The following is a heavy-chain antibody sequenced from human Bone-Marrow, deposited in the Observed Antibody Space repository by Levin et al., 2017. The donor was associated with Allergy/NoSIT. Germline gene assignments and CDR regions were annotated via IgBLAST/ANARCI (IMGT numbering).Heavy chain of an antibody. CDR3: ARDFLRTTVVGPEY. CDR2: ISYDGYRR. Sequence: GGSLRLSCAASGFTFSSYDMHWVRQTPGKGLEWVALISYDGYRRYYVDSVKGRFTISRDNSMNTLYLQMSSVRAADTAVYYCARDFLRTTVVGPEYWGQGTLVTVSS. D-gene: IGHD4-23*01. J-gene: IGHJ4*02. CDR1: GFTFSSYD. V-gene: IGHV3-30-3*01.